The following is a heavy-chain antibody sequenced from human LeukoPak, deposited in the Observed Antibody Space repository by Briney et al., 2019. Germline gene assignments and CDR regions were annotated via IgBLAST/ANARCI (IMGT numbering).Heavy chain of an antibody. CDR1: GFTFSSYG. Sequence: GGSLRLSCAASGFTFSSYGMHWVRQAPGKGLEWVAVIWYDGSNKYYADSVKGRFTISRDNSKNTLYLQMKSLRDEDTAVYYCAKDGYCSGGSCYLYMDVWGKGTTVTVSS. J-gene: IGHJ6*03. V-gene: IGHV3-33*06. CDR2: IWYDGSNK. CDR3: AKDGYCSGGSCYLYMDV. D-gene: IGHD2-15*01.